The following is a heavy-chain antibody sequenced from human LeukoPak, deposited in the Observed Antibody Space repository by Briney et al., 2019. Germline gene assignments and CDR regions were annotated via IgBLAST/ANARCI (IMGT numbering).Heavy chain of an antibody. Sequence: GGSLRLSCAASGFTFSSYAMHWVRQAPGKGLEWVAVISYDGSNKYYADSVKGRFTISRDNSKNTLYLQMNSLRAEDTAVYYCARRPPQYSSSWYDYFDYWGQGTLVTVSS. V-gene: IGHV3-30*04. J-gene: IGHJ4*02. CDR3: ARRPPQYSSSWYDYFDY. D-gene: IGHD6-13*01. CDR1: GFTFSSYA. CDR2: ISYDGSNK.